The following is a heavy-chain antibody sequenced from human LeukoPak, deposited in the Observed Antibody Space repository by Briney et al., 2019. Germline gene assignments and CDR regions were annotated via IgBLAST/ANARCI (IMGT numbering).Heavy chain of an antibody. J-gene: IGHJ4*02. CDR2: ISSNGGST. D-gene: IGHD3-22*01. Sequence: PGRSLRLSCAASGFTFSSYAMHWVRQAPGKGLEYVSAISSNGGSTYYANSVKGRFTISRDNSKNTLYLQMGSLRAEDTAVYYCARQLYDTSGPFDYWGQGTLVTVSS. CDR1: GFTFSSYA. V-gene: IGHV3-64*01. CDR3: ARQLYDTSGPFDY.